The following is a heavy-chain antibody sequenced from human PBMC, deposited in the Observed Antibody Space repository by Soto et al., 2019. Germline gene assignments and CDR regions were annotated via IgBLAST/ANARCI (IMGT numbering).Heavy chain of an antibody. J-gene: IGHJ6*02. CDR1: GFSVISNY. Sequence: GGSLRLSCAASGFSVISNYMSWVRQAPGEGLEWVAIIYINGSTDYADSVQGRFSVSRDIYKNTLFLQMNNLRAEDTAVYFCSGDPSGYDEGDWYHGVDVWGQGTTVTVSS. D-gene: IGHD5-12*01. CDR2: IYINGST. CDR3: SGDPSGYDEGDWYHGVDV. V-gene: IGHV3-53*01.